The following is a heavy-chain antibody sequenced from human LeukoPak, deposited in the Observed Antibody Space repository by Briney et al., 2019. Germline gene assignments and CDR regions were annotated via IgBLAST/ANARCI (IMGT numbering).Heavy chain of an antibody. V-gene: IGHV1-2*02. Sequence: ASVKVSCKASGYTFTGYYMHWVRQAPRQGLEWMGWINPNSGGTNYAQKFQGRVTMTRDTSISTAYMELSRLRSDDTAVYYCASALFSHCSGGSCYLDYWGQGTLVTVSS. CDR3: ASALFSHCSGGSCYLDY. CDR1: GYTFTGYY. J-gene: IGHJ4*02. D-gene: IGHD2-15*01. CDR2: INPNSGGT.